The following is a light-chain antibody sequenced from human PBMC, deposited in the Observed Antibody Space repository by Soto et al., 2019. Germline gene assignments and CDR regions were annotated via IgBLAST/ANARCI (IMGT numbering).Light chain of an antibody. CDR1: QSVSIN. CDR2: SAS. V-gene: IGKV3-15*01. Sequence: EIVMTQSPATLSVSPGERATLSCRASQSVSINLAWYQHKPGQAPRLLIYSASTPATGIPARFSGSGSGTEFTLTISSLQSEDLAVYFCQQYSFWPRTFGQGTKLEIK. J-gene: IGKJ2*02. CDR3: QQYSFWPRT.